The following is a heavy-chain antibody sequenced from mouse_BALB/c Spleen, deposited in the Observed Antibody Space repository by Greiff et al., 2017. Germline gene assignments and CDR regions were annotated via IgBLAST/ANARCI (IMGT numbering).Heavy chain of an antibody. V-gene: IGHV2-9*02. J-gene: IGHJ1*01. CDR2: IWAGGST. D-gene: IGHD1-1*01. CDR1: GFSLTSYG. CDR3: ARVTTVVNWYFDV. Sequence: VQLQESGPGLVAPSQSLSITCTVSGFSLTSYGVHWVRQPPGKGLEWLGVIWAGGSTNYNSALMSRLSISKDNSKSQVFLKMNSLQTDDTAMYYCARVTTVVNWYFDVWGAGTTVTVSS.